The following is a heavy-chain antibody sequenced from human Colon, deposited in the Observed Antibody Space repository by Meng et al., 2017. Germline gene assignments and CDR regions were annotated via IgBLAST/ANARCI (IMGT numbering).Heavy chain of an antibody. D-gene: IGHD1-26*01. V-gene: IGHV4-61*03. Sequence: GPPQGSGPRLVRPSATLSRPSPLSGGSVSSPSYYWSWIRQTPGKGLEWIGYVYYTGSANYNPSLKSRVTISVDTSKNHFSLNLTSVTAADTAVYYCARGRGSYRSIDFWGQGTLVTVSS. CDR2: VYYTGSA. CDR3: ARGRGSYRSIDF. CDR1: GGSVSSPSYY. J-gene: IGHJ4*02.